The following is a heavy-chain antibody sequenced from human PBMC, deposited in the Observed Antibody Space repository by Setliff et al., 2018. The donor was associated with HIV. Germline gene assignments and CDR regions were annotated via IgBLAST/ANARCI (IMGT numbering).Heavy chain of an antibody. CDR3: ARDPYPWGVSGWYAVFFRH. CDR1: GFTLRTYW. D-gene: IGHD6-19*01. V-gene: IGHV3-7*01. CDR2: IKHDGSEK. Sequence: GGSLRLSCAASGFTLRTYWMSWVRQAPGKGLEWVANIKHDGSEKFCVDSVRGRFTISRDNAKNSLYLQMNSLRAEDTAVYYCARDPYPWGVSGWYAVFFRHWGQGTLVTVSS. J-gene: IGHJ1*01.